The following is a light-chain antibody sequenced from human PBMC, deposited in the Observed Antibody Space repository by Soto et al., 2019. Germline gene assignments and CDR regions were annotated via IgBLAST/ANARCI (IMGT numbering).Light chain of an antibody. CDR3: QHMRT. Sequence: DIQMTQSPSTLSASIGDRVTITCRASQNINNWIAWYQQKPGKAPKFLIYDASTLESGVPSRFSGSGFGTEFSLTISSLQHDDFGSYYCQHMRTFGQGTQVDIK. J-gene: IGKJ1*01. CDR1: QNINNW. V-gene: IGKV1-5*01. CDR2: DAS.